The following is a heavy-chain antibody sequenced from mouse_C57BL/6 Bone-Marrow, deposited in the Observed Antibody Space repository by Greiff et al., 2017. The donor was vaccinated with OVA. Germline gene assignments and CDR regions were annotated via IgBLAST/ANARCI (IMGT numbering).Heavy chain of an antibody. J-gene: IGHJ2*01. Sequence: VHVKQSGPVLVKPGASVKMSCKASGYTFTDYYMNWVKQSHGKSLEWIGVINPYNGGTSYNQKFKGKATLTVDKSSSTAYMELNSLTSEDSAVYYCARDGSSSYFDYWGQGTTLTVSS. CDR3: ARDGSSSYFDY. V-gene: IGHV1-19*01. CDR1: GYTFTDYY. CDR2: INPYNGGT. D-gene: IGHD1-1*01.